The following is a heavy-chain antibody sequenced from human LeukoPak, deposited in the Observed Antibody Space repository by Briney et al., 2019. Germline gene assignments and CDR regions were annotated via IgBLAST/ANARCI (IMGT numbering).Heavy chain of an antibody. CDR2: TYYRSRWYN. CDR1: GDSFASNSTA. CDR3: ARGGQGDGYSADEAFDF. V-gene: IGHV6-1*01. Sequence: SQTLSLTCVISGDSFASNSTACNWIRQSPSRGLEWLGRTYYRSRWYNDYAVSVKGRITINPDTSKNQFSLQLNSVTPEDTAVYYCARGGQGDGYSADEAFDFWGQGTVVTVSS. J-gene: IGHJ3*01. D-gene: IGHD5-24*01.